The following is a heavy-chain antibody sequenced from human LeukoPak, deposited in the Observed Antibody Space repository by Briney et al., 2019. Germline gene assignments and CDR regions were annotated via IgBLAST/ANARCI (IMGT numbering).Heavy chain of an antibody. V-gene: IGHV1-8*02. CDR1: GYTFTSYY. CDR2: MNPNSGNT. CDR3: ARGRMVRGTPHNRYYYYYYGMDV. J-gene: IGHJ6*02. Sequence: ASVTVSCKASGYTFTSYYMHWVRQAPGQGLEWMGWMNPNSGNTGYAQKFQGRVTMTRNTSISTAYMELSSLRSEDTAVYYCARGRMVRGTPHNRYYYYYYGMDVWGQGTTVTVSS. D-gene: IGHD3-10*01.